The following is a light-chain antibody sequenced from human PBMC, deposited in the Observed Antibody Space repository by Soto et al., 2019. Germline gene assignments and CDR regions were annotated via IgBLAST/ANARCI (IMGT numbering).Light chain of an antibody. CDR2: EVS. CDR1: SGDVGGYNY. V-gene: IGLV2-14*01. CDR3: SSYTTTSTVV. J-gene: IGLJ2*01. Sequence: QAVVTQPASVSGSPGQSITISCTGTSGDVGGYNYVSWYQQHPGKAPKLMIYEVSDRPSGVSDRFSGSKSGNTASLTISGLQAEDEADYYCSSYTTTSTVVFGGGTKVTVL.